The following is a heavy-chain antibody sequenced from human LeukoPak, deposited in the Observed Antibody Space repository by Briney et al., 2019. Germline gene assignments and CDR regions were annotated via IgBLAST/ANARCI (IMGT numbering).Heavy chain of an antibody. CDR2: ITGAGSST. CDR1: GFTFKCYG. Sequence: GGSLRLSCAASGFTFKCYGMTWVRQVPGKGLEWVSSITGAGSSTEYADSVNGRFTISRDNSKNTLSLQMTGLRAEDTAVYYCARKVAVAMDLDYWGQGTLVTVSS. J-gene: IGHJ4*02. CDR3: ARKVAVAMDLDY. D-gene: IGHD5-18*01. V-gene: IGHV3-23*01.